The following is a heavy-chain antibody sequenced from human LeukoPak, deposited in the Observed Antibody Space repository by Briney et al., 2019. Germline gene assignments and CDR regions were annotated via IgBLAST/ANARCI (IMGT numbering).Heavy chain of an antibody. CDR2: IIPIFGTA. CDR1: GGTFSSYA. V-gene: IGHV1-69*05. J-gene: IGHJ5*02. D-gene: IGHD6-13*01. CDR3: ARGGEAAAVDVNWFDP. Sequence: SVKVSCKASGGTFSSYAISWVRQAPGQGLEWMGGIIPIFGTANYAQKFQGRVTITTDESTSTAYMELSSLRSEGTAVYYCARGGEAAAVDVNWFDPWGQGTLVTVSS.